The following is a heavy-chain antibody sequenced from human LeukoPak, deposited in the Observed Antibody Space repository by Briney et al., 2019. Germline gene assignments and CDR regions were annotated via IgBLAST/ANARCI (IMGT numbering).Heavy chain of an antibody. J-gene: IGHJ4*02. CDR2: IYTSGST. Sequence: SESLSLTCTVSGGSISSGSYYWSWIRQPAGKGLEWIGRIYTSGSTNYNPSLKSRVTISVDTSKNQFSLKLSSVTAADTAVYYCARDPYYDFWSGYIRWGQGTLVTVSS. CDR1: GGSISSGSYY. D-gene: IGHD3-3*01. CDR3: ARDPYYDFWSGYIR. V-gene: IGHV4-61*02.